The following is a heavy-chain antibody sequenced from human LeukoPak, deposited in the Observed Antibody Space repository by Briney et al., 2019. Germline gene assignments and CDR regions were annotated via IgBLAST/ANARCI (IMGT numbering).Heavy chain of an antibody. CDR3: ARVPNARNTYGYNDK. D-gene: IGHD5-18*01. J-gene: IGHJ4*02. V-gene: IGHV1-18*04. Sequence: SVTVSYTASGYAFSDYGVNWVGQAPGQELEWMGWGSGYNCNTSYAQKFQGRVMVTTDRSTNTAYLELRSLRSDDTAVYYCARVPNARNTYGYNDKWGQGTLVTVSS. CDR1: GYAFSDYG. CDR2: GSGYNCNT.